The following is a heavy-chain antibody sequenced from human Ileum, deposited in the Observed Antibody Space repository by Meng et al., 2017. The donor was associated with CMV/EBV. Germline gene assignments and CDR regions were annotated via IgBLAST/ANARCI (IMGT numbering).Heavy chain of an antibody. CDR2: IYWDDGK. D-gene: IGHD3-16*01. CDR3: AYRYSYASYWYFDL. Sequence: ITLKESGPTVVKPTQALTLTCTVSGLSLSTNGLGVGWVRQPPGKALEWLAVIYWDDGKRYSPSLKSRLTISKDTSKNQVVLTMTNMDPVDTATYYCAYRYSYASYWYFDLWGRGTLVTVSS. CDR1: GLSLSTNGLG. V-gene: IGHV2-5*02. J-gene: IGHJ2*01.